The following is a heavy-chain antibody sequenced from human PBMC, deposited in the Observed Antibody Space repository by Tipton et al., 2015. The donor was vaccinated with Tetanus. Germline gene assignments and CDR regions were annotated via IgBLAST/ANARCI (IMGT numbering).Heavy chain of an antibody. Sequence: SLRLSCAASGFTFSNYWMHWVRQAPGKGLEWVANIRQDGSEKCYSDSVKGRFTISRDNAKSSLYLQMNSLRVEDTAVYYCARDMDYWGQGTLVTVSS. J-gene: IGHJ4*02. CDR3: ARDMDY. CDR2: IRQDGSEK. V-gene: IGHV3-7*01. CDR1: GFTFSNYW.